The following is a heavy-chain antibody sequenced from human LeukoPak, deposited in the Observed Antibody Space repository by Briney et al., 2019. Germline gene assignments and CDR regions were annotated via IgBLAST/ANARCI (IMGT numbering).Heavy chain of an antibody. D-gene: IGHD3-3*01. CDR1: GFTFSSYA. CDR2: ISGSGGST. J-gene: IGHJ4*02. CDR3: AKVSLITIFGVPLLPIDY. Sequence: GGSLRLSCAASGFTFSSYAMSWVRQAPGKGLEWVSAISGSGGSTYYADSVKGRFTISRDSSKNTLYLQMNSLRAEDTAVYYCAKVSLITIFGVPLLPIDYWGQGTLVTVSS. V-gene: IGHV3-23*01.